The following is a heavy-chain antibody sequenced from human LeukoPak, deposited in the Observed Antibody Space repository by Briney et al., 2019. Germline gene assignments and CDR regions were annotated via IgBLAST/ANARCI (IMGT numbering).Heavy chain of an antibody. D-gene: IGHD5-24*01. CDR1: GYTFTGYY. J-gene: IGHJ4*02. CDR2: INPNSGGT. V-gene: IGHV1-2*02. CDR3: AREGHLDGYNYFYFDY. Sequence: ASVKVSCKASGYTFTGYYMHWVRQAPGQGLEWMGWINPNSGGTNYAQKFQGRVTVTRDTSISTAYMELSSLRSEDTAVYYCAREGHLDGYNYFYFDYWGQGTLVTVSS.